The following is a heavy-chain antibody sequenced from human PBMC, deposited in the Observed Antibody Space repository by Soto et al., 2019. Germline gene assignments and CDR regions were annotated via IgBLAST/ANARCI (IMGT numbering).Heavy chain of an antibody. CDR1: GGSISSGGYS. J-gene: IGHJ4*02. D-gene: IGHD3-22*01. CDR2: IYHSGST. CDR3: VRGGYYYDSSGYFSTLIDY. V-gene: IGHV4-30-2*01. Sequence: PSETLSLTCAVSGGSISSGGYSWSWIRQPPGKGLEWLGYIYHSGSTYYNPSLKSRVTISVDGSKNQFSLKLSSVTAADTAVYYCVRGGYYYDSSGYFSTLIDYWGQGTLVTVSS.